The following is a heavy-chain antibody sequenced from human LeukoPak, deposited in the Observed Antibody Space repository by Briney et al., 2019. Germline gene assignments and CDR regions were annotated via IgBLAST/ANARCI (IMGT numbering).Heavy chain of an antibody. V-gene: IGHV4-38-2*01. Sequence: SETLSLTCAVYGGSFSGYYWGWIRQPPGKGLEWIGSIYHSGSTYYNPSLKSRVTISVDTSKNQFSLKLSSVTAADTAVYYCASPLPYYYDSSGYEEVRAFDIWGQGTMVTVSS. D-gene: IGHD3-22*01. J-gene: IGHJ3*02. CDR1: GGSFSGYY. CDR2: IYHSGST. CDR3: ASPLPYYYDSSGYEEVRAFDI.